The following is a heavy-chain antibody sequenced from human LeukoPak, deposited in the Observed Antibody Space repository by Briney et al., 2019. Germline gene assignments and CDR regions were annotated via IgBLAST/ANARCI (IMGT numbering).Heavy chain of an antibody. V-gene: IGHV3-74*01. CDR1: GFTFSSYW. CDR3: ARALYNWNYRALGAFDI. J-gene: IGHJ3*02. Sequence: GGSLRLSCAASGFTFSSYWMHWVRQAPGKGLVWVSRINSDGSSTSYADSVKGRFTISRDNAKNTLCLQMNSLRAEDTAVYYCARALYNWNYRALGAFDIWGQGTMVTVSS. D-gene: IGHD1-7*01. CDR2: INSDGSST.